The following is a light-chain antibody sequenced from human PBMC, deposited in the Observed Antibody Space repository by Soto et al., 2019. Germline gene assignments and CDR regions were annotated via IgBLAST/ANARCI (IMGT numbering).Light chain of an antibody. CDR3: HQYDNWWT. CDR2: GVS. V-gene: IGKV3-15*01. Sequence: ELVMTQSPDTLSVSPGERATLLCRASQSVRNNLAWYQQKPGQAPRLLIYGVSTRATGVPARFSGSGSGTHFTLTISCLQPEDFAVYYCHQYDNWWTFGQGTKVEI. J-gene: IGKJ1*01. CDR1: QSVRNN.